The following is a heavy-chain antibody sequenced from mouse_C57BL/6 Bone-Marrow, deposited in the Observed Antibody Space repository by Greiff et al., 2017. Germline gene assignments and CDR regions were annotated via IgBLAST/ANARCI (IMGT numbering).Heavy chain of an antibody. J-gene: IGHJ1*03. D-gene: IGHD2-4*01. Sequence: QVQLQQPGAELVKPGASVKLSCKASGYTFTSYWMHWVKQRPGQGLEWIGEIDPSDSYTNYNQKFKGKSTLTVDKSSSTAYMQLSSLTSEDSAVYYCARDYYDYDDWYFDVWGTGTTVTVSS. CDR1: GYTFTSYW. CDR2: IDPSDSYT. V-gene: IGHV1-69*01. CDR3: ARDYYDYDDWYFDV.